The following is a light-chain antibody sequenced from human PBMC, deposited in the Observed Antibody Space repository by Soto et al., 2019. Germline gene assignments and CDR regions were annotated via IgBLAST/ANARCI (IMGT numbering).Light chain of an antibody. CDR2: DAS. CDR3: QQQSNWYRFT. Sequence: EIVLTQSPSTLSLSPGERVTLSCRASQSVSSYLAWYQQKPGQAPRLLIYDASNRATGIPARFSGSGSGTDFTPTISSLEPEDFSVYYCQQQSNWYRFTFGAGTKVDIK. J-gene: IGKJ3*01. CDR1: QSVSSY. V-gene: IGKV3-11*01.